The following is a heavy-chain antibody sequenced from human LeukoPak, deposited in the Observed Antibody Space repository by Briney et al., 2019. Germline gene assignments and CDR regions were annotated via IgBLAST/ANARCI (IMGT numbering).Heavy chain of an antibody. CDR2: ISGYNGKT. CDR3: ARGRDFWSGYSSNYYYYMDV. V-gene: IGHV1-18*01. J-gene: IGHJ6*03. CDR1: GYMFTNYG. Sequence: ASVKVSCKASGYMFTNYGFSWVRQAPGQGLEWMGWISGYNGKTNYAQKLQGRLTMTTDTSTSTAYMELRSLRSDDTAVYYCARGRDFWSGYSSNYYYYMDVWGKGTTVTVSS. D-gene: IGHD3-3*01.